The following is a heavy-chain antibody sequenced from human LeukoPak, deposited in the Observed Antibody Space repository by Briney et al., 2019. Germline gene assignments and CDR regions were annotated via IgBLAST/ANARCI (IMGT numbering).Heavy chain of an antibody. CDR1: GGSIGSGSYY. CDR3: ARDSSGWYGQDY. D-gene: IGHD6-19*01. J-gene: IGHJ4*02. Sequence: SETLSLTCTVSGGSIGSGSYYWSWIRQPAGKGLEWIGRIYTSGSTNYNPSLKSRVTISVDTSKNQFSLKLSSVTAADTAVYYCARDSSGWYGQDYWGQGTLVTVSS. V-gene: IGHV4-61*02. CDR2: IYTSGST.